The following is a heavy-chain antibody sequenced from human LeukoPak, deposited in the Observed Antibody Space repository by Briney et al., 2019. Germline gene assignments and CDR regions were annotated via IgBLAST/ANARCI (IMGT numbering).Heavy chain of an antibody. Sequence: GASVKVSCKASGGTFSSYAISWVRQAPGQGLEWMGGIIPIFGTANYAQKFQGRVTITADKSTSTAYMELSRLRSDDTAVYYCARASGSYSTYYFDYWGQGTLVTVSS. D-gene: IGHD1-26*01. J-gene: IGHJ4*02. CDR1: GGTFSSYA. CDR3: ARASGSYSTYYFDY. CDR2: IIPIFGTA. V-gene: IGHV1-69*06.